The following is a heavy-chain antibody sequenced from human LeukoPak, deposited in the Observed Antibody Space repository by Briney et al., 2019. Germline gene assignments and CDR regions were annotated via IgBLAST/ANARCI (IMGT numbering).Heavy chain of an antibody. CDR1: GYTFTGYY. D-gene: IGHD6-13*01. J-gene: IGHJ4*02. CDR3: ARLIAAAGSRVFDY. Sequence: ASVKVSCKASGYTFTGYYMHWVRQAPGQGLEWMGWINPNSGGTNYAQKFQGRVTMTRDTSISTAYMELSRLRSDDTAVYYCARLIAAAGSRVFDYWGQGTLVTVPS. V-gene: IGHV1-2*02. CDR2: INPNSGGT.